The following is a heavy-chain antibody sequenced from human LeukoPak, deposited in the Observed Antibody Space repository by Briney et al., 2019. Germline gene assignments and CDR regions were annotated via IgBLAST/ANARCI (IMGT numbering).Heavy chain of an antibody. V-gene: IGHV4-59*08. J-gene: IGHJ6*02. CDR1: GGSISTYY. D-gene: IGHD1-26*01. CDR3: ARVEPYSYYFGMDV. Sequence: SETLPLTCTVSGGSISTYYWSWIRQSPGKGLDWIGYIHDTGSTNYNPSLKSRVSISVDRSKSQFSQHLSSVTAADTAVYFCARVEPYSYYFGMDVWGRGTTVTVSS. CDR2: IHDTGST.